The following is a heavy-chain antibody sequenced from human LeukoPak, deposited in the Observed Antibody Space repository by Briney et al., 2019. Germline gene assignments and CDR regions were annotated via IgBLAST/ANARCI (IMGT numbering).Heavy chain of an antibody. Sequence: ASVKVSCKASGYTFTSYGISWVRQAPGQGLEWMGWISAYNGNTNYAQKLQGRVTMTTDTSTSTAYMELRSLRSDDTAVYYCARDSVGYCSSTSCYSYYYGMDVWGQGTTVTVSS. D-gene: IGHD2-2*02. CDR2: ISAYNGNT. CDR3: ARDSVGYCSSTSCYSYYYGMDV. J-gene: IGHJ6*02. V-gene: IGHV1-18*01. CDR1: GYTFTSYG.